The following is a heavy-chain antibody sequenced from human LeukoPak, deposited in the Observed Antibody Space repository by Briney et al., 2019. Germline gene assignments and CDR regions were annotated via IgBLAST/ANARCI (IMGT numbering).Heavy chain of an antibody. J-gene: IGHJ4*02. CDR2: ISYDGSNK. D-gene: IGHD5-12*01. Sequence: GGSLRLSCAASGFTFSSYSMNWVRQAPGKGLEWVAVISYDGSNKYYADSVKGRFTISRDNSKNTLYLQMNSLRAEDTAVYYCARPGHSGYYSDYFDYWGQGTLVTVSS. CDR3: ARPGHSGYYSDYFDY. CDR1: GFTFSSYS. V-gene: IGHV3-30*03.